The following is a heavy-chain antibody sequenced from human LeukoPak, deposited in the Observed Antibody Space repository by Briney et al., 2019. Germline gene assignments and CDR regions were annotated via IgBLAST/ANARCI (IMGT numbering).Heavy chain of an antibody. CDR1: GGSISSSPYY. V-gene: IGHV4-61*05. CDR3: ASAEPRGIIWYPY. D-gene: IGHD6-13*01. J-gene: IGHJ4*02. CDR2: IYYSGST. Sequence: SETLSLTCTVSGGSISSSPYYWGWIRQPPGKGLEWIGYIYYSGSTNYNPSLKSRVTISVDTSKNQFSLKLSSVTAADTAVYYCASAEPRGIIWYPYWGQGTLVTVSS.